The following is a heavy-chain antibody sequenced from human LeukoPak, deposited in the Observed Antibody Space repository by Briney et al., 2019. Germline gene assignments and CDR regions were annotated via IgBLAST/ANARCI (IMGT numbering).Heavy chain of an antibody. CDR3: ARDLMITFGGVIVAFDY. CDR1: GFTFSSYS. Sequence: GGSLRLSCAASGFTFSSYSMNWVRQAPGKGLEWVSSISSSSSYMYYADSVKGRFTISRDNAKNSLYLQMNSLRAEDTAVYYCARDLMITFGGVIVAFDYWGQGTLVTVSS. D-gene: IGHD3-16*02. J-gene: IGHJ4*02. CDR2: ISSSSSYM. V-gene: IGHV3-21*01.